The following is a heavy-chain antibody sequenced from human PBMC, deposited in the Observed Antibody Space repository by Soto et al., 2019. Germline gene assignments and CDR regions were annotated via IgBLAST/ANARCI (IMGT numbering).Heavy chain of an antibody. D-gene: IGHD5-12*01. V-gene: IGHV1-69*01. Sequence: QVQLVQSGAEVKKPGSSVKVSCKASGGTFSSYAISWVRQAPGQGLEWMGGIIPIFGTANYAQKFQGRVTITEDESTSTAYIELSSLISEDTAVYYCAVDIVDTIGEDYLGQGTLVTVAS. CDR1: GGTFSSYA. CDR2: IIPIFGTA. J-gene: IGHJ4*02. CDR3: AVDIVDTIGEDY.